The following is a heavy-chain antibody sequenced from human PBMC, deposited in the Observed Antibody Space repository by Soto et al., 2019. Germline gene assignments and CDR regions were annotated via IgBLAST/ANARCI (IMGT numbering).Heavy chain of an antibody. Sequence: ASVKVSCKASGGTFSSYTISWVRQAPGQGLEWMGRIIPILGIANYAQKFQGRVTITADKSTSTAYMELSSLRSEDTAVYYCAREYCSSTSCYGSYYYYYMDVWGKGTTVTVSS. CDR3: AREYCSSTSCYGSYYYYYMDV. D-gene: IGHD2-2*01. V-gene: IGHV1-69*04. CDR1: GGTFSSYT. CDR2: IIPILGIA. J-gene: IGHJ6*03.